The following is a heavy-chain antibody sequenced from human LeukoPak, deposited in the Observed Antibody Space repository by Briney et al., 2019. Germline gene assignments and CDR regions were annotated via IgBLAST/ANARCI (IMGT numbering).Heavy chain of an antibody. CDR3: ARLNYDFWSGHKGYYGMDV. V-gene: IGHV1-18*01. Sequence: GSSVKVSCKASGGTFSSYAISWVRQAPGQGLEWMGWISAYNGNTNYAQKLQGRVTMTTDTSTSTAYMELRSLRSDDTAVYYCARLNYDFWSGHKGYYGMDVWGQGTTVTVSS. J-gene: IGHJ6*02. CDR1: GGTFSSYA. D-gene: IGHD3-3*01. CDR2: ISAYNGNT.